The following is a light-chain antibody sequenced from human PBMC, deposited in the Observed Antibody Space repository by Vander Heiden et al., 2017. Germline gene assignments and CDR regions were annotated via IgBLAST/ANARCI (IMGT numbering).Light chain of an antibody. CDR3: QQRSNWPLT. CDR1: QSVTND. V-gene: IGKV3-11*01. Sequence: VFTQSPAPLSVSPGERATLSCRASQSVTNDLAWYQQKAGQAPRLLIYDASSRATGIPARFSGSGSGTDFTLTISSLEPEDFAVYYCQQRSNWPLTFGGGTKVEIK. CDR2: DAS. J-gene: IGKJ4*01.